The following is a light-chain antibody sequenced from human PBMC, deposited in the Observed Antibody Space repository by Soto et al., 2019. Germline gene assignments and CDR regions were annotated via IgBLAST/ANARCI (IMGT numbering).Light chain of an antibody. CDR2: AAS. Sequence: DIQLTQSPSFLSASVGDRVTITCRASQGISSYLAWYQQKPGKAPKLLIYAASTLQSGVPSRFSGSGSGTEFTRTISSLQPEDFATYYCQQLNRYPRTFGHGTKVEIK. CDR1: QGISSY. J-gene: IGKJ1*01. V-gene: IGKV1-9*01. CDR3: QQLNRYPRT.